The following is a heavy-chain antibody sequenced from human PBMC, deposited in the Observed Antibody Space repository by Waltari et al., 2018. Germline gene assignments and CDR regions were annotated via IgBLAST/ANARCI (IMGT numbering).Heavy chain of an antibody. Sequence: QMQLQQWGAGLLKPSETLSPTCAVSGESCIGYYWNWIRQPPGRGLEWIGEIHHSGSINYNPSLESRITISQDMSKNQFSLKLTSVTAADTAVYYCVRGKMYSRPYFDYWGQGTLVTVSS. CDR2: IHHSGSI. V-gene: IGHV4-34*01. D-gene: IGHD6-13*01. CDR1: GESCIGYY. CDR3: VRGKMYSRPYFDY. J-gene: IGHJ4*02.